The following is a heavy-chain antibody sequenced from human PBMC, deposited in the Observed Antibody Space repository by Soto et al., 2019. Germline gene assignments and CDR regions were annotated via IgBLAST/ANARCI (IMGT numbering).Heavy chain of an antibody. V-gene: IGHV1-24*01. CDR1: GYNLTELS. D-gene: IGHD3-10*01. CDR2: SDLENGET. CDR3: AIEVRRSNQFDH. J-gene: IGHJ5*02. Sequence: ASGKGCYNVSGYNLTELSIHWERQAPGEGLEWMGGSDLENGETIYAQRFQGRVTMTEESSADTPDMELGSLRSEDTAVSYCAIEVRRSNQFDHRRQRTMVPAS.